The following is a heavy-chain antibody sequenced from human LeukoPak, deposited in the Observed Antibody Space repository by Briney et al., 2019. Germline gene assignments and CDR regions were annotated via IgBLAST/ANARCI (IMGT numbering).Heavy chain of an antibody. D-gene: IGHD3-10*01. CDR3: ARHFTGDFDY. J-gene: IGHJ4*02. CDR2: IYYSGST. Sequence: SETLSLTCTVSGGSISSYYWSWIRQPPGKGLEWIGYIYYSGSTNYNPSLKSRVTISVDTSKNQFSLKLSSVTAADTAVYYCARHFTGDFDYWGQGTLVTVSS. V-gene: IGHV4-59*08. CDR1: GGSISSYY.